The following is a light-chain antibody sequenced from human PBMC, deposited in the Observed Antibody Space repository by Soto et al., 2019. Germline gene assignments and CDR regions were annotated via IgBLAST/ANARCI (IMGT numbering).Light chain of an antibody. CDR3: QQRSNWPYLT. V-gene: IGKV3-15*01. CDR1: QSVSSN. CDR2: GAS. J-gene: IGKJ4*01. Sequence: EIVMTQSPATLSVSPGERATLSCRASQSVSSNLAWYQQKPGQAPRLLIYGASTRATGIPARFSGSGSGTEFTLTISSLQSEDFAVYYCQQRSNWPYLTFGGGTEVEIK.